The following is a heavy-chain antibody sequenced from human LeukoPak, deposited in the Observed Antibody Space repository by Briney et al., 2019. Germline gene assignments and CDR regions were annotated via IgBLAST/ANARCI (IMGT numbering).Heavy chain of an antibody. V-gene: IGHV1-2*02. CDR2: INPNSGGT. D-gene: IGHD4-23*01. Sequence: GSVTVSCKASGYTFTGYYMHWVRQAPGQGLEWMGWINPNSGGTNYAQKFQGRVTMTRDTSISTAYMELSRLRSDDTAVYYCARVGGHTEIIDYWGQGTLVTVSS. CDR3: ARVGGHTEIIDY. J-gene: IGHJ4*02. CDR1: GYTFTGYY.